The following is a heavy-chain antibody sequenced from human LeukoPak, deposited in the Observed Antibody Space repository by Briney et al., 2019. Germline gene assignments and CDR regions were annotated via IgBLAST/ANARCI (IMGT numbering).Heavy chain of an antibody. CDR1: GGPISTPY. Sequence: TSETLSLTCTVSGGPISTPYWGGIRQPPGEGLEWIGYLDHSGTTNCNPSLKSRVTISVDTSKNQFSLKLTSVTAADTAVYYCARLYCYAGSFYASLDHWGQGTLVTVSS. CDR2: LDHSGTT. CDR3: ARLYCYAGSFYASLDH. V-gene: IGHV4-59*08. J-gene: IGHJ4*02. D-gene: IGHD2-2*01.